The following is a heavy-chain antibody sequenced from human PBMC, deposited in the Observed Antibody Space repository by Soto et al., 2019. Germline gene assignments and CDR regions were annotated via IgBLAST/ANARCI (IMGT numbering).Heavy chain of an antibody. D-gene: IGHD3-22*01. Sequence: SETLSLTCTVSGGSISSSSYYWGWIRQPPGKGLEWIGSIYYSGSTYYNPSLKSRVTISVDTSKNQFSLKLSSVTATDTAVYYCASYYYDSSGYYYVPGVYWGQGTLVTVSS. CDR2: IYYSGST. J-gene: IGHJ4*02. CDR1: GGSISSSSYY. CDR3: ASYYYDSSGYYYVPGVY. V-gene: IGHV4-39*01.